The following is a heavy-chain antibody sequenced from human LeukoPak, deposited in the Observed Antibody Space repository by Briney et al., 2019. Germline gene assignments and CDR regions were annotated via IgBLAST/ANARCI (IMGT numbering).Heavy chain of an antibody. Sequence: SETLSLTCTVSGGSISNGDYYWSWIRQPPGKGLEWIGYIYYSGSTYYNPSLKSRVTISVDTSKNQFSLKLSSVTAADTAVYYCASGVYNDTSGNYDAFDIWGQGPMVTVSS. CDR1: GGSISNGDYY. V-gene: IGHV4-30-4*02. J-gene: IGHJ3*02. CDR2: IYYSGST. D-gene: IGHD3-22*01. CDR3: ASGVYNDTSGNYDAFDI.